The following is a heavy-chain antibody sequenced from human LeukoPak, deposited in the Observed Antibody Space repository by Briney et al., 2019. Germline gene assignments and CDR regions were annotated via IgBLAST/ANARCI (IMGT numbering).Heavy chain of an antibody. CDR1: GFTFSGSA. CDR2: IRTKANNYAT. Sequence: RGSLRLSCTASGFTFSGSAMHWVRQASGKGLEWVGRIRTKANNYATVYAASVKGRFTISRDDSKNTAYLQMNSLKTEDTAVYYCTSGLSVRRSNNTPVDYWGQGTLVTVSS. D-gene: IGHD1-1*01. J-gene: IGHJ4*02. CDR3: TSGLSVRRSNNTPVDY. V-gene: IGHV3-73*01.